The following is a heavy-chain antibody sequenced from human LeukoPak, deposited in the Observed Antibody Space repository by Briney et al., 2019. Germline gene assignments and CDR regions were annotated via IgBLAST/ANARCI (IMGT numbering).Heavy chain of an antibody. CDR3: ARDGYQVPTIFGTFDP. CDR1: GFTFSSYA. D-gene: IGHD3-3*01. J-gene: IGHJ5*02. CDR2: ISYDGSNK. V-gene: IGHV3-30-3*01. Sequence: PGRSLRLSCAASGFTFSSYAMHWVRQAPGKELEWVAVISYDGSNKYYADSVKGRFTISRDNAENSLYLQMNSLRVEDTAVYYCARDGYQVPTIFGTFDPWGQGTLVTVSS.